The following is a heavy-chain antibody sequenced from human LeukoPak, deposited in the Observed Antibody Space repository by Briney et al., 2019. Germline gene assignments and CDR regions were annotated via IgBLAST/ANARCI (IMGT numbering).Heavy chain of an antibody. CDR3: AREAYCGGDCRSPFFAY. V-gene: IGHV1-2*02. CDR1: GYTFTDYY. D-gene: IGHD2-21*02. Sequence: GASVKVSCKASGYTFTDYYMHWVRQAPGQGLQWMGWINPNSGGTNYAQKFQGRVTMTRDTSIGTAYMELSRLRSDDTAVYYCAREAYCGGDCRSPFFAYWGQGTLVTVS. CDR2: INPNSGGT. J-gene: IGHJ4*02.